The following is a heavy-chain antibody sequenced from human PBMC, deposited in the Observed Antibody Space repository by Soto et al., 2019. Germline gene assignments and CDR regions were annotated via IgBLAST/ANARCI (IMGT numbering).Heavy chain of an antibody. J-gene: IGHJ5*02. CDR3: ARGSSCSNGVRYNLGWFGP. Sequence: GGSLRLSSTTTGFTFRAFALHWVRQAPGKRLNWVAILWPDGDDTYYADSVKGRFTISSDNSKNTLSLQMNSLRAEDTAVYYCARGSSCSNGVRYNLGWFGPWGQGTLVTVSS. CDR1: GFTFRAFA. D-gene: IGHD2-8*01. CDR2: LWPDGDDT. V-gene: IGHV3-33*01.